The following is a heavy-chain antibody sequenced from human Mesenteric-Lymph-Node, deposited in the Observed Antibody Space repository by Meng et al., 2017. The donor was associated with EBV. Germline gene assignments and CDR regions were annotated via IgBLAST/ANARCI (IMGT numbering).Heavy chain of an antibody. CDR1: VFTFSDYS. J-gene: IGHJ4*02. D-gene: IGHD5-24*01. V-gene: IGHV3-11*01. CDR3: TRGGRDGYKDDY. Sequence: VQLVEFGGGLVKPGGSLGPSCAALVFTFSDYSMTWIRQAPGKGLEWISYISIGSFAIYYADSVKGRFTLFRDDAKKSLYLQMNDLRAEDTAVYYCTRGGRDGYKDDYWGQGTLVTVSS. CDR2: ISIGSFAI.